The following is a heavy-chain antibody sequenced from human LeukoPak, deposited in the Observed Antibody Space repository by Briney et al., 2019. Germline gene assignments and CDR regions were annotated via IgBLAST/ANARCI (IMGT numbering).Heavy chain of an antibody. D-gene: IGHD4-17*01. Sequence: PSETLSLTCTVSGGSISSYYWSWIRQPPGKGVEWVGYIYYSGSTNYNLSLKSRVTISVDTSKNQFSLKLSSVTAADTAVYYCARSDYYNYYYYYGMDVWGQGTTVTVSS. V-gene: IGHV4-59*01. J-gene: IGHJ6*02. CDR2: IYYSGST. CDR3: ARSDYYNYYYYYGMDV. CDR1: GGSISSYY.